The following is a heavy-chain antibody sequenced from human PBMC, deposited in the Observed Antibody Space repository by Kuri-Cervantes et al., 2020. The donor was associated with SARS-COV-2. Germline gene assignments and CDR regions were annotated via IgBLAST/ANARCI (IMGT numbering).Heavy chain of an antibody. CDR2: ISYDGSNK. CDR3: ARRSGSYYIYYFDH. J-gene: IGHJ4*02. V-gene: IGHV3-30-3*01. CDR1: GFTFSSYA. Sequence: GESLKISCAASGFTFSSYAMHWVRQATGKGLEWVAVISYDGSNKYYADSVKGRFTISRDNSKNTLYLQMNSLRAEDTAVYYCARRSGSYYIYYFDHWGQGTLVTVSS. D-gene: IGHD1-26*01.